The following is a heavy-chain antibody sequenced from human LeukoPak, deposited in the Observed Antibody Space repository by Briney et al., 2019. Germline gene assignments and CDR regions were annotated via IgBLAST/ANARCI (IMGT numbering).Heavy chain of an antibody. CDR1: GFTFSDYT. J-gene: IGHJ5*02. V-gene: IGHV3-48*04. CDR3: ARGPPLFDP. Sequence: GGSLRLSCVASGFTFSDYTMNWVRQAPGKGLEWISYIYISSSSTYYADSVKGRFTISRDNAKNPLYLQMSSLRAEEKALYYCARGPPLFDPWGQGTLVTVSS. CDR2: IYISSSST.